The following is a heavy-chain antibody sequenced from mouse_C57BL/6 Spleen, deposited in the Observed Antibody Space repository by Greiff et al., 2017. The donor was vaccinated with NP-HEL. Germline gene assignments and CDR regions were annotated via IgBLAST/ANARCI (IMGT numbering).Heavy chain of an antibody. D-gene: IGHD2-3*01. Sequence: VQLQQSGAELARPGASVKMSCKASGYTFTSYTMHWVKQRPGQGLEWIGYINPSSGYTKYNQKFKDKATLTADKSSSTDYMQLSSLTSEDSAVYYCASIYDGYYDYFDYWGQGTTLTVSS. CDR1: GYTFTSYT. J-gene: IGHJ2*01. CDR3: ASIYDGYYDYFDY. V-gene: IGHV1-4*01. CDR2: INPSSGYT.